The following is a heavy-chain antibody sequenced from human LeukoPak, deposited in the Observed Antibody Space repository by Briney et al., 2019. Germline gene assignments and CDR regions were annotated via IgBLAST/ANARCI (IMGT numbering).Heavy chain of an antibody. CDR2: ISGSGGST. CDR3: AKGPSTIFGVVILDWYFDL. J-gene: IGHJ2*01. CDR1: GFTFSSYA. D-gene: IGHD3-3*01. Sequence: GGSLRLSCAASGFTFSSYAMTWVRQAPGKGLEWVSAISGSGGSTFYADSVKGRFTISRDNSKNTLYLQMNSLRAEDTAVYYCAKGPSTIFGVVILDWYFDLWGRGTLVSVSS. V-gene: IGHV3-23*01.